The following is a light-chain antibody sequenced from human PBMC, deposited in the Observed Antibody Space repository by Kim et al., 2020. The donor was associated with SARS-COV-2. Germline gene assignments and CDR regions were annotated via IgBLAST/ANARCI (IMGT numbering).Light chain of an antibody. Sequence: QSALTQPRSVSGSPGQSVTISCTGSVNDVGGSKYVSWYQQHPDKAPKLMIYEVSERPSGVPDRFSGSKSDTTASLTISGLQAEDEADYYCCSYVGSQSVIFGGETKLTVL. CDR2: EVS. V-gene: IGLV2-11*01. CDR1: VNDVGGSKY. J-gene: IGLJ2*01. CDR3: CSYVGSQSVI.